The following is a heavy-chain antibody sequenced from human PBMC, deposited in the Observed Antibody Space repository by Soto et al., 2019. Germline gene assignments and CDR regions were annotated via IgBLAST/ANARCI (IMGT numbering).Heavy chain of an antibody. V-gene: IGHV1-8*01. CDR1: GYTFTSYD. D-gene: IGHD6-13*01. J-gene: IGHJ6*02. Sequence: QLVQSGAEVKKPGAPVKVSCKASGYTFTSYDINWVRQATGQGLEWMGWMNPNSGNTGHAQKFQGRVTVTRNTSISTADMELSSLRSVVTAMYYSAAARRRRDVWGQGTTLTVSS. CDR3: AAARRRRDV. CDR2: MNPNSGNT.